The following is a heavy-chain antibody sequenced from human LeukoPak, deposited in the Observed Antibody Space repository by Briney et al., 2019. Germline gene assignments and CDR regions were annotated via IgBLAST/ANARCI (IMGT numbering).Heavy chain of an antibody. D-gene: IGHD6-6*01. CDR3: AKGGSSSLRAFDI. J-gene: IGHJ3*02. Sequence: GESLQISCKDSGYSFSKQWIGWVRQLPGKGLEWMGIIYPGDSDTRYSPSFQDQVTISADKSISTAYLQWSSLKASDTAMYYCAKGGSSSLRAFDIWGQGTMVTVSS. CDR1: GYSFSKQW. V-gene: IGHV5-51*01. CDR2: IYPGDSDT.